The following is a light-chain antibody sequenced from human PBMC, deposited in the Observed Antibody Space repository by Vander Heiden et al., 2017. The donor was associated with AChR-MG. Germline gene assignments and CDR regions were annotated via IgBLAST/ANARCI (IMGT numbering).Light chain of an antibody. J-gene: IGKJ2*01. CDR1: QSIRSN. Sequence: VMTQSPATLSVSPGDGATLSCRTSQSIRSNLAWYQQKPGQAPRLLIYGASTRATGIPARFSGSGSGTDFTLTISRLQSEDFAVYYCQQYSNWPPVTFGQGTKVEIK. CDR2: GAS. CDR3: QQYSNWPPVT. V-gene: IGKV3-15*01.